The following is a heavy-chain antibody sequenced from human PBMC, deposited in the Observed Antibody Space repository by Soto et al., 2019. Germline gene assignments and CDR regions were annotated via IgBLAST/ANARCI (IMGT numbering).Heavy chain of an antibody. V-gene: IGHV3-15*01. J-gene: IGHJ6*02. CDR3: TTGTAMGYYYYYYGMDV. Sequence: GGSLRLSCAASGFTFSNAWMSWVRQAPGKGLEWVGRIKSKTDGGTTDYAAPVKGRFTISRDDSKNTLYPQMNGLKTEDTAVYYCTTGTAMGYYYYYYGMDVWGQGTTVTVSS. D-gene: IGHD5-18*01. CDR1: GFTFSNAW. CDR2: IKSKTDGGTT.